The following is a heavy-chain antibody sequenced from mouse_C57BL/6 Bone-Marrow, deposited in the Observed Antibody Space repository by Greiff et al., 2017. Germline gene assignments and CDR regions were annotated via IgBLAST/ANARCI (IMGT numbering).Heavy chain of an antibody. CDR2: IDPSDSDT. D-gene: IGHD2-2*01. J-gene: IGHJ3*01. CDR3: ARGGFMVTAY. CDR1: GYTFTSYW. Sequence: QVQLQQPGAELVRPGSSVKLSCKASGYTFTSYWMHWVKQRPIQGLEWIGNIDPSDSDTHYNQKFKDKATLTVDKSSSTAYMTLSSLTSEDSAVXDCARGGFMVTAYWGQGTLVTVSA. V-gene: IGHV1-52*01.